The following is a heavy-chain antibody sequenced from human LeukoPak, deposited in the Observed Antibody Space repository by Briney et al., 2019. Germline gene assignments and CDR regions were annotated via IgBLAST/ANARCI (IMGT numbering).Heavy chain of an antibody. V-gene: IGHV4-59*04. Sequence: SETLSLTCTVSGGSISSYYWSWIRQPPGKGLEWLGNIYYSGSTYYNPSLKSRVTISVDTSKNQFSLKLSSVTAADTAVYYCARHSHDFLYYYYYMDVWGKGTTVTVSS. CDR1: GGSISSYY. J-gene: IGHJ6*03. D-gene: IGHD3-3*01. CDR2: IYYSGST. CDR3: ARHSHDFLYYYYYMDV.